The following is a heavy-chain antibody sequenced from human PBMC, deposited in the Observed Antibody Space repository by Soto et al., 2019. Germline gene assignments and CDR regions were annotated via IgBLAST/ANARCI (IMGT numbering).Heavy chain of an antibody. V-gene: IGHV3-73*01. CDR3: TRLKQLVYPDYYGMDV. CDR1: GFTFSGSA. Sequence: SLRLSCAASGFTFSGSAMHWVRQASGKGLEWVGRIRSKANSYATAYAASVKGRFTISRDDSKNTAYLQMNSLKTEDTAVYYCTRLKQLVYPDYYGMDVWGQGTTVTVSS. CDR2: IRSKANSYAT. J-gene: IGHJ6*02. D-gene: IGHD6-6*01.